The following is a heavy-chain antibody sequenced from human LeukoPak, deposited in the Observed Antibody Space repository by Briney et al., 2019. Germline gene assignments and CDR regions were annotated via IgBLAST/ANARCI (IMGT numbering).Heavy chain of an antibody. J-gene: IGHJ4*02. CDR1: GGSISSYY. V-gene: IGHV4-34*01. CDR3: ARGGETARLYYFDY. D-gene: IGHD2-21*02. Sequence: SETLSLTCTVSGGSISSYYWSWIRQPPGKGLEWIGEINHSGSTNYNPSLKSRVTISVDTSKNQFSLKLSSVTAADTAVYYCARGGETARLYYFDYWGQGTLVTVSS. CDR2: INHSGST.